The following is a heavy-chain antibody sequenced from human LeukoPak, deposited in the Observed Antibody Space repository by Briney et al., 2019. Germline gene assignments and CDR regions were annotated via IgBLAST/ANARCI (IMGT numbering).Heavy chain of an antibody. D-gene: IGHD6-13*01. V-gene: IGHV4-61*01. J-gene: IGHJ4*02. CDR1: GGSISSSSYY. Sequence: SETLSLTCTVSGGSISSSSYYWDWIRQPPGTGLEWIGYIYYSGSTNYNPSLKSRVTISVDTSKNQFSLKLSSVTAADTAVYYCARDRGSSWYHYFDYWGQGTLVTVSS. CDR3: ARDRGSSWYHYFDY. CDR2: IYYSGST.